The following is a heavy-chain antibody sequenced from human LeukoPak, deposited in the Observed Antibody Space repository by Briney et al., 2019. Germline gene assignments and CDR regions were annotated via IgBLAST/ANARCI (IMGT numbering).Heavy chain of an antibody. Sequence: PGRSLRLSCAASGFTFSSYGVHWVRQAPGKGLEWVAVISYDGSNKYYADSVKGRFTISRDNSKNTLYLQMNSLRAEDTAVYYCAKDTSRDDYYYYGMDVWGQGTTVTVPS. J-gene: IGHJ6*02. D-gene: IGHD3-16*01. V-gene: IGHV3-30*18. CDR3: AKDTSRDDYYYYGMDV. CDR2: ISYDGSNK. CDR1: GFTFSSYG.